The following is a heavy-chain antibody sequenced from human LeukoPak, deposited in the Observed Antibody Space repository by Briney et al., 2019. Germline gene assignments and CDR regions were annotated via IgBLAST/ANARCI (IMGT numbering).Heavy chain of an antibody. CDR3: ARDLYDWRIWSGYYLMAAKHDASAFDI. V-gene: IGHV3-21*01. Sequence: GGSLRLSCAASGFTFSSYSMNWVRQAPGKGLEWVSSISSSSSYIYYADSVKGRFTISRDNAKNSLYLQMNSLRAEDTAVYYCARDLYDWRIWSGYYLMAAKHDASAFDIWGQGTMVTVSS. J-gene: IGHJ3*02. CDR1: GFTFSSYS. CDR2: ISSSSSYI. D-gene: IGHD3-3*01.